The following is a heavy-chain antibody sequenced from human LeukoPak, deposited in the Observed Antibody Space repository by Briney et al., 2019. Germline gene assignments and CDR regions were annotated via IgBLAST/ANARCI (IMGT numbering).Heavy chain of an antibody. J-gene: IGHJ4*02. CDR2: ITRSTSYI. CDR1: GFXFSAYS. D-gene: IGHD5-24*01. CDR3: ARDPNPRDGGY. V-gene: IGHV3-21*01. Sequence: GGSLRLSCAASGFXFSAYSVNWVRQAPGKGLEWVSSITRSTSYIYFADSVRGRFTISRDNAKNSLYLQMNSLRAEDTAVYYCARDPNPRDGGYWGQGTLVTVSS.